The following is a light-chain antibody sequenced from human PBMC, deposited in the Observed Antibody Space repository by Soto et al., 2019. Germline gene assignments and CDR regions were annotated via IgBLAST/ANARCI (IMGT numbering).Light chain of an antibody. CDR1: SSDVGSYNY. J-gene: IGLJ3*02. Sequence: QSALTQPASVSGSPGQSITISCTGTSSDVGSYNYVSWYQQHPGKAPKLMIYDVSNRPSGVSNRFSGSKSGNTASLTISGLQAEDAADYYCSSYTSSSTWVFGGGTKVTVL. CDR2: DVS. CDR3: SSYTSSSTWV. V-gene: IGLV2-14*01.